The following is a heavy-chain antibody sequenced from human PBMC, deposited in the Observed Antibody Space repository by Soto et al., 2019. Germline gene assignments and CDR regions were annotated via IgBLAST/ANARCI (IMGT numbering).Heavy chain of an antibody. D-gene: IGHD5-18*01. V-gene: IGHV3-33*01. J-gene: IGHJ4*02. Sequence: VQLVESGGGVVQPGRSLRLSCAASGFTFSTYGMHWVRQAPGKGLEWVAVIWYDGSNKYYVDSVKGRFTISRDNSKNTLYLQMNSLRAEDTAVYYCARSPAGYSYGYGADCWGQGTLVTVSS. CDR1: GFTFSTYG. CDR3: ARSPAGYSYGYGADC. CDR2: IWYDGSNK.